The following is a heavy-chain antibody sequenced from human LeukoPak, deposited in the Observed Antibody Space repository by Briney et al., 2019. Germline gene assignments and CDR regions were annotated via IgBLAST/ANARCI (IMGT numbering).Heavy chain of an antibody. CDR1: GGSISSSSSY. CDR2: IYHSGNN. Sequence: SETLSLTCTVSGGSISSSSSYWGWIRQPPGKGLDWIGSIYHSGNNYYNPSLKGRVIISVDTSRNLFFLKLRSVTAADTAVYFCARHGGGGEFQRERERRYFDFWGQGTLATVSS. D-gene: IGHD3-16*01. J-gene: IGHJ4*02. V-gene: IGHV4-39*01. CDR3: ARHGGGGEFQRERERRYFDF.